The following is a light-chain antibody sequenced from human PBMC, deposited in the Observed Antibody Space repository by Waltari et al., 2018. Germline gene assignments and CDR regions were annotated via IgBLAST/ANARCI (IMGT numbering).Light chain of an antibody. CDR1: QSVSSN. J-gene: IGKJ1*01. V-gene: IGKV3-15*01. CDR3: QQYNNWPRT. Sequence: EIVMRQSPATLSVSPGERATLSCRASQSVSSNLAWYQQKPGQAPRLLIYGASTRATGIPARFSGSGSGTEFTLTISSMQSEDFAVYYCQQYNNWPRTFGQGTKVGIK. CDR2: GAS.